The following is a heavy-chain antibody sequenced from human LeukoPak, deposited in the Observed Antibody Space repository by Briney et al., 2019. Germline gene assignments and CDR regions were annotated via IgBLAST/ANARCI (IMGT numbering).Heavy chain of an antibody. CDR1: GFPFSSYA. J-gene: IGHJ6*03. D-gene: IGHD6-6*01. V-gene: IGHV3-64*01. CDR2: ISSNGGST. Sequence: GGPLRLSCAASGFPFSSYAMHWVRQAPGKGMEYVSAISSNGGSTYYANSVKGRFTISRDNSKNTLYLQMGSLRAEDMAVYYCARDRAARGYYYYYMDVWGKGTTVTVSS. CDR3: ARDRAARGYYYYYMDV.